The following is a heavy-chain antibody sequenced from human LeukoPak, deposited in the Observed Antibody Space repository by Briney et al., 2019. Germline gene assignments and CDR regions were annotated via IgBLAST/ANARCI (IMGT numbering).Heavy chain of an antibody. V-gene: IGHV4-59*01. CDR1: GGSISNYF. J-gene: IGHJ4*02. CDR3: ARARSVGYYSFVY. CDR2: IYYSGST. Sequence: SETLSLTCTVSGGSISNYFWTWIRQPPGKGLEWIGYIYYSGSTNYNPSLRSRATISVDTSKSQFSLKLSSVTAADTAVYYCARARSVGYYSFVYWGQGTLVTVSS. D-gene: IGHD2-15*01.